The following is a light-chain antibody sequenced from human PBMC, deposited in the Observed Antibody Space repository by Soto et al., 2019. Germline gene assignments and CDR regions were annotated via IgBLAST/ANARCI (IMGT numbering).Light chain of an antibody. CDR3: NSYTTLSNRV. J-gene: IGLJ1*01. CDR1: SSDVGGYNY. CDR2: EVT. Sequence: QSVLTQPRSVSASPGQSVTISCTGTSSDVGGYNYVSWYQQHPGKAPKVVVYEVTNRPSGVSDRFSGSKSGNTASLTISGLQAEDEANYYCNSYTTLSNRVFGTGTKVTVL. V-gene: IGLV2-11*01.